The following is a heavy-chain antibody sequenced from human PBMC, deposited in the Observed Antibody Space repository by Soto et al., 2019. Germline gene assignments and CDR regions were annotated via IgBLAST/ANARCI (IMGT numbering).Heavy chain of an antibody. J-gene: IGHJ3*02. CDR2: ISAYNGNT. D-gene: IGHD2-15*01. V-gene: IGHV1-18*01. Sequence: ASVKVSCKASGYTFTSYGISWVRQAPGQGLEWMGWISAYNGNTNYAQKLQGRVTMTTDTSTSTAYMELRSLRSDDTAVYYCARDMGDIVVLVAAMSDAFDIWGQGTMVTV. CDR3: ARDMGDIVVLVAAMSDAFDI. CDR1: GYTFTSYG.